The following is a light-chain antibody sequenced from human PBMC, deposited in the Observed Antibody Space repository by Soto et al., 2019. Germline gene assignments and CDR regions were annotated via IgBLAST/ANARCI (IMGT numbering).Light chain of an antibody. J-gene: IGKJ2*01. CDR2: AAS. CDR3: QQSYTTPVYS. V-gene: IGKV1-39*01. CDR1: QGISSY. Sequence: DIQMTQSPSSLSASVGDRVTITCRASQGISSYLAWYQQKPGEAPKLLIYAASNLQSGVPSRFSGSGSGTDFTLTISSLQPEDFATYFCQQSYTTPVYSFGQGTKVDIK.